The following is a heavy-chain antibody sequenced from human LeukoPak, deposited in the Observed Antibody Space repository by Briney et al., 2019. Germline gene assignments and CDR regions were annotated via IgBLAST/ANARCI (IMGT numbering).Heavy chain of an antibody. J-gene: IGHJ4*02. CDR2: IYTSGST. Sequence: SETLSLTCAVSGGSISSYYWSWIRQPAGKGLEWIGRIYTSGSTNYNPSLKSRVTMSVDTSKNQFSLKLSSVTAADTAVYYCARDGYYYDSSGYYEKMYYFDYWGQGTLVTVSS. V-gene: IGHV4-4*07. CDR3: ARDGYYYDSSGYYEKMYYFDY. CDR1: GGSISSYY. D-gene: IGHD3-22*01.